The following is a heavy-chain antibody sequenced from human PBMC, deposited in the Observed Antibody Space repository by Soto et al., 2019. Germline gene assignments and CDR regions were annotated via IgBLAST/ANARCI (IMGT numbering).Heavy chain of an antibody. Sequence: EKGLEWIGYIYYSGSTNYNPSLKSRVTISVDTSKNQFSLKLSSVTAADTAVYYCARLDKYSYGYWLQYYFDYWGQGTLVT. D-gene: IGHD5-18*01. CDR3: ARLDKYSYGYWLQYYFDY. J-gene: IGHJ4*02. CDR2: IYYSGST. V-gene: IGHV4-59*01.